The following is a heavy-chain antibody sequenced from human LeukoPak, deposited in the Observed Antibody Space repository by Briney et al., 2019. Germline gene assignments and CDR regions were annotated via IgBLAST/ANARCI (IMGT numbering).Heavy chain of an antibody. J-gene: IGHJ3*02. CDR3: ARDSSIVVVPAAISGDAFDI. Sequence: SETLSLTCTVSGGSISSYYWSWTRQPPGKGLEWIGYIYYSGSTNYNPSLKSRVTISVDTSKNQFSLKLSSVTAADTAVYYCARDSSIVVVPAAISGDAFDIWGQGTMVTVSS. V-gene: IGHV4-59*12. CDR2: IYYSGST. D-gene: IGHD2-2*01. CDR1: GGSISSYY.